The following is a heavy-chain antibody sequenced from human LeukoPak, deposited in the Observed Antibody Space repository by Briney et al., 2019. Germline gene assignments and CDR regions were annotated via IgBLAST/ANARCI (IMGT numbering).Heavy chain of an antibody. CDR3: ARLFSGSYDY. CDR2: INHSGST. V-gene: IGHV4-34*01. Sequence: SETLSLTCAVYGGSFSGYYWSWIRQPPGKGLEWIGEINHSGSTNYNPSLKSRVTISVDTSKNQFSLKLSSVTAADTAVYYCARLFSGSYDYWGQGTLVTVSS. J-gene: IGHJ4*02. CDR1: GGSFSGYY. D-gene: IGHD1-26*01.